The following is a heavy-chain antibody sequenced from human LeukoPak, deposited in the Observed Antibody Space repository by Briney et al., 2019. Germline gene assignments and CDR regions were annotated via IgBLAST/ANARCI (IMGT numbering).Heavy chain of an antibody. CDR1: GFTFSSYS. Sequence: GGSLRLSCAASGFTFSSYSMNWVRQAPGKGLEWVSSISSSSSYIYYADSVKGRFTISRDNAKNSLYLQMNSLRAEDTAVYYCARARGRDYDILTGYYHGYWGQGTLVTVSP. J-gene: IGHJ4*02. D-gene: IGHD3-9*01. CDR2: ISSSSSYI. CDR3: ARARGRDYDILTGYYHGY. V-gene: IGHV3-21*01.